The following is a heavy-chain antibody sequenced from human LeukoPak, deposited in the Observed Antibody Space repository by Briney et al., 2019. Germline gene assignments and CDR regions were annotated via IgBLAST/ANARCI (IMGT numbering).Heavy chain of an antibody. Sequence: PGGSLRLSCAASGFTFSSYAMSWVRQAPGKGPEWVSAISGSGGSTYYADSVKGRFTISRDNSKNTLYLQMNSLRAEDTAVYYCAKSSTSCCYFDYWGQGTLVTVSS. CDR2: ISGSGGST. V-gene: IGHV3-23*01. D-gene: IGHD2-2*01. CDR3: AKSSTSCCYFDY. J-gene: IGHJ4*02. CDR1: GFTFSSYA.